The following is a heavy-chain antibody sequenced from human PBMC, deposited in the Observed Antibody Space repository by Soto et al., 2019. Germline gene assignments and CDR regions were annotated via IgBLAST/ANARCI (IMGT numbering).Heavy chain of an antibody. CDR1: GDNFNNYA. Sequence: QVQLVQSGTEVKKPGSSVKVSCQASGDNFNNYAINWVRQAPGQGLEWMGGLVPIFLTANYAQKFQSRVTITADRSTRTAYMELSSLISEDTAVYYCTRGLGYSASWGQGTLVTVSS. CDR2: LVPIFLTA. V-gene: IGHV1-69*06. J-gene: IGHJ4*02. D-gene: IGHD7-27*01. CDR3: TRGLGYSAS.